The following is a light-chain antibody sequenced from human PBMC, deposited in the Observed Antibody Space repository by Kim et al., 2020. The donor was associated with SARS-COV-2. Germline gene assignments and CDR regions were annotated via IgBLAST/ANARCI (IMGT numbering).Light chain of an antibody. CDR1: SLRPYY. J-gene: IGLJ1*01. V-gene: IGLV3-19*01. CDR3: NSRDSSGTQLAV. CDR2: AEN. Sequence: GQTVRFTCQGDSLRPYYASWYQQRPGKAPVLVIYAENNRPSGIPARFSGSRSGNTATLTITGAQADDEADYYCNSRDSSGTQLAVFGTGTKVTVL.